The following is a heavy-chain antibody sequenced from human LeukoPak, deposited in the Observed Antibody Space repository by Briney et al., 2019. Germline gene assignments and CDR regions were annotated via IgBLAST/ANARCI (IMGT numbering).Heavy chain of an antibody. Sequence: GGSLRLSCAASGFTFSDYYMSWIRQAPGEGLEWVSYISSSGSTIYYADSVKGRCTISRDNAKDSLYLQMDSLRAEDTAVYYCVKFRGIQHYNYHMDVWGKGTTVTVSS. CDR3: VKFRGIQHYNYHMDV. CDR2: ISSSGSTI. CDR1: GFTFSDYY. J-gene: IGHJ6*03. D-gene: IGHD3-10*01. V-gene: IGHV3-11*01.